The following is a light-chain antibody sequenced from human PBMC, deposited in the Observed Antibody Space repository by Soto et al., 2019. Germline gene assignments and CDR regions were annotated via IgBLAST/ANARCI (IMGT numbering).Light chain of an antibody. CDR3: ATWDDSRNGGE. J-gene: IGLJ3*02. Sequence: QSVLTQPPSTSGTPGQRVTISCSGSTSNIGGNTVNWYQQLPGTAPKLLIFANKERPLGVPDRFSASKSGTSASLAINGLQSEDEAHYYCATWDDSRNGGEFGGGTKLTVL. CDR1: TSNIGGNT. CDR2: ANK. V-gene: IGLV1-44*01.